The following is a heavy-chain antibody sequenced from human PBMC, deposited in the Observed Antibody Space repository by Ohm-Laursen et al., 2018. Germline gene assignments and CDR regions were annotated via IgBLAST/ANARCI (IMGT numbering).Heavy chain of an antibody. V-gene: IGHV3-7*03. CDR3: ARCLFPAAHPKCDN. J-gene: IGHJ4*02. CDR2: IKQDGSEK. Sequence: SLRLSCAAPGFTFSSYWMSWVRQAPGKGLEWVANIKQDGSEKYYVDSVKGRFTISRDNAKNSLYLQMNSLRAEDTAVYYCARCLFPAAHPKCDNWGQGTLVTVSS. D-gene: IGHD5/OR15-5a*01. CDR1: GFTFSSYW.